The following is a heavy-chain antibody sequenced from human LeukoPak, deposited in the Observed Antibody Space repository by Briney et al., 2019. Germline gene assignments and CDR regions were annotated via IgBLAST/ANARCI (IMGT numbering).Heavy chain of an antibody. Sequence: SETLSLTCTVSGGSISSYYWSWIRQPPGKGLEWIGYIYYSGSTNYNPSLKGRVTISVDTSKNQFSLKLSSVTAADTAVYYCARGYEFWSGYSAYYYGMDVWGQGTTVTVSS. J-gene: IGHJ6*02. CDR1: GGSISSYY. CDR2: IYYSGST. V-gene: IGHV4-59*01. D-gene: IGHD3/OR15-3a*01. CDR3: ARGYEFWSGYSAYYYGMDV.